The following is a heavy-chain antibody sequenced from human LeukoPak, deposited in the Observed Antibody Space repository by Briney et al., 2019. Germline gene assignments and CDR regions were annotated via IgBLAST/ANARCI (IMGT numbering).Heavy chain of an antibody. D-gene: IGHD3-10*01. J-gene: IGHJ4*02. Sequence: PGASVKVSCKASGGTFSSYAISWVRQAPGQGLEWMGRIIPILGIANYAQKFQGRVTITADKSTSTAYMELSSLRSEDTAVYYCARSGNPSGSPINDYRGQGTLVTVSS. CDR1: GGTFSSYA. CDR3: ARSGNPSGSPINDY. CDR2: IIPILGIA. V-gene: IGHV1-69*04.